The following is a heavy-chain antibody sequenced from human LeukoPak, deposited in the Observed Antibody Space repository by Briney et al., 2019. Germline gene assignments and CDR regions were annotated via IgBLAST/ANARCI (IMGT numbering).Heavy chain of an antibody. J-gene: IGHJ3*02. Sequence: GGSLRLSRAASGFTFSSYWMSWVRQAPGKGLEWVANIKQDGSEKYYVDSVEGRFTISRDNAKNSLYLQMNSLRAEDTAVYYCATYRYSSSSDAFDIWGQGTMVTVSS. CDR2: IKQDGSEK. CDR1: GFTFSSYW. CDR3: ATYRYSSSSDAFDI. D-gene: IGHD6-6*01. V-gene: IGHV3-7*01.